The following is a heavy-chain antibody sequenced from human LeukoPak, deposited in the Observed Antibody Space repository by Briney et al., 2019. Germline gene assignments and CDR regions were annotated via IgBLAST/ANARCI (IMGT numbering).Heavy chain of an antibody. CDR3: ARGRRITIFGVVHVAFDI. D-gene: IGHD3-3*01. CDR2: IIPIFGTA. CDR1: GGTFSSYA. Sequence: GSSVKVSCKASGGTFSSYAISWVRQAPGQGLEWMGGIIPIFGTANYAQKFQGRVTITADESTSTAYMELSSLRSEDTAVYYCARGRRITIFGVVHVAFDIWGQGTVVTVSS. J-gene: IGHJ3*02. V-gene: IGHV1-69*01.